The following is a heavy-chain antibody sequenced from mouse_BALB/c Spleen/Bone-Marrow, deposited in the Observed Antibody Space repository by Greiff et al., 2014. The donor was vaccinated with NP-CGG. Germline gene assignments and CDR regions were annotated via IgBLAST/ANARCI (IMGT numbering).Heavy chain of an antibody. J-gene: IGHJ3*01. V-gene: IGHV5-6-4*01. D-gene: IGHD1-2*01. CDR3: TREDYGYTFAY. Sequence: VMLVESGGGLVKPGGSLKLSCAASGFTFSSYTMSWVRQTPEKRLEWVATISSGGSYTYYPDSVKGRFTISRDNAKNTLYLQMSSLKSEDTAMYYCTREDYGYTFAYWGQGTLVTVSA. CDR1: GFTFSSYT. CDR2: ISSGGSYT.